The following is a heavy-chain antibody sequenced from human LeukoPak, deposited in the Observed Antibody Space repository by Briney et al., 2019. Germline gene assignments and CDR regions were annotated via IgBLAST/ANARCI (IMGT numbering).Heavy chain of an antibody. CDR3: ASLGSRYSESSGSSKGGDY. D-gene: IGHD3-22*01. V-gene: IGHV3-74*01. J-gene: IGHJ4*02. CDR1: GLTFSSYR. Sequence: GGSLTLSCAASGLTFSSYRMQWVRQAPGAGLVGVSEIETDGRTTTYVDSVKGRFTISRDNAKNTLWLQMDSLRAEDTAVYYCASLGSRYSESSGSSKGGDYWGQGTLVTVSS. CDR2: IETDGRTT.